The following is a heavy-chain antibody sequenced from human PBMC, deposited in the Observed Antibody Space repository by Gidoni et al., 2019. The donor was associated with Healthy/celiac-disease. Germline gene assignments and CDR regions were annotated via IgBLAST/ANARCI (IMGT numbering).Heavy chain of an antibody. CDR2: IKQDGSEK. V-gene: IGHV3-7*01. J-gene: IGHJ5*02. CDR3: ARAIAIDGYNYWFDP. D-gene: IGHD5-12*01. Sequence: EVQLVESGGGLVQPGGSLRLSCAASGFTFSSYWMSWVRQAPGKGLEWVANIKQDGSEKYYVDSVKGRFTISRDNAKNSLYLQMNSLRAEDTAVYYCARAIAIDGYNYWFDPWGQGTLVTVSS. CDR1: GFTFSSYW.